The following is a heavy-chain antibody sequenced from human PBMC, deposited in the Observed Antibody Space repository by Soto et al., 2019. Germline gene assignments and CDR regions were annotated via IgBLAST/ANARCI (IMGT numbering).Heavy chain of an antibody. CDR1: GGSFSGYY. D-gene: IGHD4-17*01. CDR3: ARTYGDYEDAFDI. Sequence: SETLSLTCAVYGGSFSGYYWSWIRQPPGKGLEWIGEINHSGSTNYNPSLKSRVTISVDTSKNQFSLKLSSVTAADTAVYYCARTYGDYEDAFDIWGQGTMVTVSS. J-gene: IGHJ3*02. V-gene: IGHV4-34*01. CDR2: INHSGST.